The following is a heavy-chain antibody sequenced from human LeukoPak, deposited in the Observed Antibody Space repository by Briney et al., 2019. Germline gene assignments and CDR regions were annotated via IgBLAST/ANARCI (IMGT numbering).Heavy chain of an antibody. CDR3: TSHDGTYFPH. V-gene: IGHV3-7*01. CDR2: IKEDGREK. CDR1: GFTFSVYW. D-gene: IGHD4-23*01. Sequence: GGSLRLSCTAYGFTFSVYWMTWVRQAPGKGLEWVANIKEDGREKYYVDSVKGRFTISRDNAKNSLYLQMNSLRAEDTAMYFCTSHDGTYFPHWGQGTLVTVSS. J-gene: IGHJ1*01.